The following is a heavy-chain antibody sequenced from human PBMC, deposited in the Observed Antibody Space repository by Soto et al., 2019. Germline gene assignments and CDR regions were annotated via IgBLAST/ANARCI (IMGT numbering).Heavy chain of an antibody. D-gene: IGHD4-17*01. V-gene: IGHV4-59*02. CDR1: RDSVINDY. Sequence: SESVSLTCALSRDSVINDYNSWIRQPPGKGLEWIGYISYSGSLNYNPSLKSRVTISVDTSKNQFSLKLSSVTAADTAVYYCARGRDGDYFDYWGQGTLVTVSS. J-gene: IGHJ4*02. CDR2: ISYSGSL. CDR3: ARGRDGDYFDY.